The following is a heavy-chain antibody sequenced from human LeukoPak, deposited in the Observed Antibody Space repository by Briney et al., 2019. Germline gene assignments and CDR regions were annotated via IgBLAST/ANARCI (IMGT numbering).Heavy chain of an antibody. V-gene: IGHV1-18*04. CDR3: ARGYCSSTSCSSADFDY. J-gene: IGHJ4*02. CDR1: GYTFTSYG. Sequence: ASVKVSCKASGYTFTSYGISWVRQAPGQGLEWMGWISAYNGNTNYAQKLQGRVTMTTGTSTSTAYMELRSLRSDDTAVYYCARGYCSSTSCSSADFDYWGQGTLVTVSS. CDR2: ISAYNGNT. D-gene: IGHD2-2*01.